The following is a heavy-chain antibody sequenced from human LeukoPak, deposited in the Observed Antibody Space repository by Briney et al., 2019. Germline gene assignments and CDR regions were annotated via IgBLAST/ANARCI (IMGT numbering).Heavy chain of an antibody. D-gene: IGHD3-10*01. CDR1: GFTFSSYS. Sequence: GGSLRLSSAASGFTFSSYSMNWVRQAPGKGLEWVSSISSSSSYIYYADSVKGRFTISRDNAKNSLYLQMNSLRAEDTAVYYCARDPIWFGELHLFDYWGQGTLVTVSS. CDR3: ARDPIWFGELHLFDY. CDR2: ISSSSSYI. V-gene: IGHV3-21*01. J-gene: IGHJ4*02.